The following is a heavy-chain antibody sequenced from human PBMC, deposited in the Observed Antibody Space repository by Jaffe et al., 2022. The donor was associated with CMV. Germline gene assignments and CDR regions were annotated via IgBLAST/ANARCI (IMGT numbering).Heavy chain of an antibody. Sequence: QVQLQESGPGLVKPSETLSLTCTVSGGSISSYYWSWIRQPPGKGLEWIGYIYYSGSTNYNPSLKSRVTISVDTSKNQFSLKLSSVTAADTAVYYCARNPPGIAAAGGWRWFDPWGQGTLVTVSS. CDR2: IYYSGST. CDR3: ARNPPGIAAAGGWRWFDP. CDR1: GGSISSYY. D-gene: IGHD6-13*01. J-gene: IGHJ5*02. V-gene: IGHV4-59*01.